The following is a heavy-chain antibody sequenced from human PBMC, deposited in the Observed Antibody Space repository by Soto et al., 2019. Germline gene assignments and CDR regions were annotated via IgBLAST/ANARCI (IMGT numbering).Heavy chain of an antibody. CDR3: ARGGLYYYDSSGYYLDY. CDR2: IYYSGST. J-gene: IGHJ4*02. CDR1: GGSISSYY. V-gene: IGHV4-59*01. D-gene: IGHD3-22*01. Sequence: SETLSLTCTVSGGSISSYYWSWIRQPPGKGLEWIGYIYYSGSTNYNPSLKSRVTISVDTSKNQFSLKLSSVTAADTAVYYCARGGLYYYDSSGYYLDYWGQGTLVTVSS.